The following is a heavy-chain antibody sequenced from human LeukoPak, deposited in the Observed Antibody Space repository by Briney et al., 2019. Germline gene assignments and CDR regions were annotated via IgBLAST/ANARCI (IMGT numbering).Heavy chain of an antibody. CDR3: ARHLYDSSGYYPYHFDY. Sequence: SETLSLTCAVSGYSISSGYYWGWIRQPPGKGLEWIGSIYHSGSTYYNPSLKSRVTISVDTSKNQFSLKLSSVTAADTAAYYCARHLYDSSGYYPYHFDYWGQGTLVTVSS. CDR2: IYHSGST. J-gene: IGHJ4*02. D-gene: IGHD3-22*01. CDR1: GYSISSGYY. V-gene: IGHV4-38-2*01.